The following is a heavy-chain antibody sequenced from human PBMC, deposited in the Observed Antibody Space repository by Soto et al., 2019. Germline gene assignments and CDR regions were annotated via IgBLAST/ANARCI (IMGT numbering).Heavy chain of an antibody. D-gene: IGHD5-12*01. V-gene: IGHV3-33*01. CDR2: IWYDGSNK. J-gene: IGHJ4*02. CDR1: GFTFSSYG. CDR3: ARDPSGYVYDY. Sequence: QVQLVESGGGVVQPGRSLRLSCAASGFTFSSYGMHWVRQAPGKGLVWVAVIWYDGSNKYYADSVKGRFTISRDNSKNTLYLQMNSMRAEDTAVYYCARDPSGYVYDYWGQGTLVTVSS.